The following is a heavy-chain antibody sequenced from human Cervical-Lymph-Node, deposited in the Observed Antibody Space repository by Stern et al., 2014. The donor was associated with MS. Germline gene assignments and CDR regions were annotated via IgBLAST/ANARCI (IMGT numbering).Heavy chain of an antibody. CDR3: ATRPNIAVAGTGDY. Sequence: QVQLQQWGAGLLKPSETLSLTCAVYGGSFSGYYWSWIRQPPGKGLEWIGEINHSGSTNYNPCLKNTVPISVETSKKQFDLKLRPVTAADTAVYYCATRPNIAVAGTGDYWGQGTLVTVSS. J-gene: IGHJ4*02. V-gene: IGHV4-34*01. CDR2: INHSGST. CDR1: GGSFSGYY. D-gene: IGHD6-19*01.